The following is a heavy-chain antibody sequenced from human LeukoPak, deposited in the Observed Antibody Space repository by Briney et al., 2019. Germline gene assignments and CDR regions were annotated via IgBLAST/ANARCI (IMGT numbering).Heavy chain of an antibody. CDR2: VYYSGTT. CDR1: GGSISSYY. V-gene: IGHV4-59*12. J-gene: IGHJ4*02. CDR3: ARGTLYRGWSYYLDF. D-gene: IGHD6-19*01. Sequence: SETLSLTCTVSGGSISSYYWSWIRQPPGKSLEWIGSVYYSGTTSYNPSLKSRVTISVDMSKNHFSLRLRSVTAADTAMYYCARGTLYRGWSYYLDFWGQGSQVTVSS.